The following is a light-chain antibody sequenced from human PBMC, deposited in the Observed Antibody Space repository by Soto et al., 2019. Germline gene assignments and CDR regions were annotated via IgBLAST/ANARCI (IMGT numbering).Light chain of an antibody. V-gene: IGLV7-46*01. CDR2: DAN. Sequence: QSVVTQEPSLTVSPGGTVTLTCGSSTGAVTSGHYPYWFQQRPGQAPKTLIYDANNKYPWTPARFSGSLFGGKATLTLSGAQPEDEAEYYCLLQYSEIRVFGGGTKLTVL. J-gene: IGLJ3*02. CDR3: LLQYSEIRV. CDR1: TGAVTSGHY.